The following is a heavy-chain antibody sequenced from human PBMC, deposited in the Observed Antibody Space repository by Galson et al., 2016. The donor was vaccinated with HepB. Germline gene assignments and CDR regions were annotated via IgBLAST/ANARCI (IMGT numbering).Heavy chain of an antibody. D-gene: IGHD2-15*01. CDR2: IYPGDSDT. J-gene: IGHJ5*02. V-gene: IGHV5-51*01. Sequence: QSGAEVKKTGESLKISCKASGYTFTNYWIGWVRQLPGKGLEWMGIIYPGDSDTRYSPSFQGQVTMSADTSITTAYLQWSSLKASDTAMYYCARRERGWSGGSSIPSCCDTWGQGTLVTVSS. CDR3: ARRERGWSGGSSIPSCCDT. CDR1: GYTFTNYW.